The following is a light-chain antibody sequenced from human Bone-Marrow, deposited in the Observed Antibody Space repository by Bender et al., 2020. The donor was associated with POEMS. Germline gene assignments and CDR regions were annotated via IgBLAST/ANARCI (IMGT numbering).Light chain of an antibody. V-gene: IGLV2-14*02. J-gene: IGLJ1*01. CDR2: EGS. CDR1: SSDVGRYNF. CDR3: SSYAGSNKGV. Sequence: QSALTQPASVSGSPGQSITISCTGTSSDVGRYNFVSWYQHHPGKAPKLMIYEGSKRPSGVSNRFSGSKSDNTASLTISGLQAEDAADYYCSSYAGSNKGVFGTGTKVTVL.